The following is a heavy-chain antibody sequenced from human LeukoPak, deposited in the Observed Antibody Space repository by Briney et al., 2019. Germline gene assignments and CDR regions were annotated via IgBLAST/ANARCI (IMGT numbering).Heavy chain of an antibody. CDR1: GFTSDDYA. CDR2: ISWNSGSI. J-gene: IGHJ4*02. D-gene: IGHD1-1*01. V-gene: IGHV3-9*02. CDR3: ATATGTTRTYFDY. Sequence: GRSLRLSCAASGFTSDDYAMHWVRQAPGKGLEWVSGISWNSGSIGYADSVKGRFTISRDNAKNSLYLQMNSLRAEDTALYYCATATGTTRTYFDYWGPGNPGHRLL.